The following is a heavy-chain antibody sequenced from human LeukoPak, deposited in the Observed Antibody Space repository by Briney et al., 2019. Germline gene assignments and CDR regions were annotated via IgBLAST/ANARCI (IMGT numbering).Heavy chain of an antibody. J-gene: IGHJ3*02. CDR2: IRYDGSNK. CDR1: GFTFSSYG. D-gene: IGHD1-26*01. CDR3: ARDSEWELPHDAFDI. V-gene: IGHV3-30*02. Sequence: GGSLRLSCAASGFTFSSYGMHWVRQAPGKGLEWVAFIRYDGSNKYYADSVKGRFTISRDNSKNTLYLQMNSLRSDDTAVYYCARDSEWELPHDAFDIWGQGTMVTVFS.